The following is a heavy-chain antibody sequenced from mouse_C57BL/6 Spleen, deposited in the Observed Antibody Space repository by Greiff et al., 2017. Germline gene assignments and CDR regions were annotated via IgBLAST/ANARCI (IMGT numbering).Heavy chain of an antibody. CDR2: INPSSGYT. CDR1: GYTFTSYW. D-gene: IGHD2-1*01. V-gene: IGHV1-7*01. CDR3: GGGNTGYYAMDY. J-gene: IGHJ4*01. Sequence: QVQLQQSGAELAKPGASVKLSCKASGYTFTSYWMHWVKQRPGQGLEWIGYINPSSGYTKYNQKFKDKATLTADKSSSTAYMQLSSLTYEDSAVYYCGGGNTGYYAMDYWGQGTSVTVSS.